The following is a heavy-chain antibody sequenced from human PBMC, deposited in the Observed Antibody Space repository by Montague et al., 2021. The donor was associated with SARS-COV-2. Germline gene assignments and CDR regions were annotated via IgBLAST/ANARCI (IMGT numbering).Heavy chain of an antibody. CDR2: INYSGST. J-gene: IGHJ4*02. Sequence: SETLSLTCTVSGDSMNNYYWSWIRQPPGKGLEWIGYINYSGSTHXNPSLQSRVTLSKDTSKNQFSLRLTSVTAADTAMYFCARAPIYGSSWYAYFDYWGQGTLVTVSS. CDR3: ARAPIYGSSWYAYFDY. V-gene: IGHV4-59*13. D-gene: IGHD6-13*01. CDR1: GDSMNNYY.